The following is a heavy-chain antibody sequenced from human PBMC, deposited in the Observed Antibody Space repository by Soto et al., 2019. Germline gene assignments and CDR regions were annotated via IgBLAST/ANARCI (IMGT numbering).Heavy chain of an antibody. V-gene: IGHV2-5*02. CDR2: IYWDDDK. CDR3: ARSYYDYNWGTPPHFDY. CDR1: GFSLSTRGVG. Sequence: SGPTLVNPTQTLTLTCTFSGFSLSTRGVGVGWIRQPPGKALEWRALIYWDDDKRYSPSLKSRLTITKDTSKNQVVLTMTNMDPVGTATYYCARSYYDYNWGTPPHFDYWGQGTLVTVSS. J-gene: IGHJ4*02. D-gene: IGHD3-16*01.